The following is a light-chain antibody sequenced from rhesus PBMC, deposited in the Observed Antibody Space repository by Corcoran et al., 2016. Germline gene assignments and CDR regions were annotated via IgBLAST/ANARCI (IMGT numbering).Light chain of an antibody. V-gene: IGKV3-42*03. CDR2: GAS. Sequence: EIVMTQSPATLSLSPGERAALSCRASQSVSSNLAWYQQKPGQAPSLLIYGASSRATGIPDRFSGSGAVTDCTLTISSLEPEDFALYYCQQYSKWPLTFGGGTKVEIK. CDR3: QQYSKWPLT. CDR1: QSVSSN. J-gene: IGKJ4*01.